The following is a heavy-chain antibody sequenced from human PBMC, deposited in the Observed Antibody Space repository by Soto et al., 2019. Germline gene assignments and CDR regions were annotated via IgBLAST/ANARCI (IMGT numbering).Heavy chain of an antibody. CDR1: GYTFTSYY. D-gene: IGHD2-2*01. J-gene: IGHJ6*02. Sequence: ASVKVSCKESGYTFTSYYMHWVRQAPGQGLEWMGIINPSGGSTSYAQKFQGRVTMTRDTSTSTVYMELSSLGSEDTAVYYCARGGYCSSTSCYSYYYGMDVWGQGTTVTVSS. CDR3: ARGGYCSSTSCYSYYYGMDV. CDR2: INPSGGST. V-gene: IGHV1-46*01.